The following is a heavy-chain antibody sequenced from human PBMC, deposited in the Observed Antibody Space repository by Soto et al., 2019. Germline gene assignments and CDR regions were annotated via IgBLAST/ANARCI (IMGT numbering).Heavy chain of an antibody. Sequence: PGGSLRLSCAASGFTFSSYAMSWVRQAPGKGLEWVSAISGSGGSTYYADSVKGRFTISRDNSKNTLYLQMNSLRAEDTAVYYCAKDELRYFDWLPRAPSSAFDIWGQGTMVTVSS. CDR3: AKDELRYFDWLPRAPSSAFDI. CDR2: ISGSGGST. CDR1: GFTFSSYA. J-gene: IGHJ3*02. V-gene: IGHV3-23*01. D-gene: IGHD3-9*01.